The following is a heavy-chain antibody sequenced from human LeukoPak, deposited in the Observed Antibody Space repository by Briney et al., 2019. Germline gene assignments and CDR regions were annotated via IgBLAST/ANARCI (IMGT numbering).Heavy chain of an antibody. CDR2: IKQDGSEK. CDR3: ARDVEVATITNYYYYMDV. V-gene: IGHV3-7*01. CDR1: GFTFSSYW. D-gene: IGHD5-12*01. Sequence: PRGSLRLSCAASGFTFSSYWMSWVRQAPGKGLEWVANIKQDGSEKYYVDSVKGRFTISRDNAKNSLYLQMNSLRAGDTAVYYCARDVEVATITNYYYYMDVWGKGTTVTISS. J-gene: IGHJ6*03.